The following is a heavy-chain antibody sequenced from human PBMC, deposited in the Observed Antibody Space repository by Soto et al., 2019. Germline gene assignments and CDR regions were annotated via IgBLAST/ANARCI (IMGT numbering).Heavy chain of an antibody. CDR1: GFTVGNNY. CDR3: AKDGRGSGSDYYSFGD. V-gene: IGHV3-53*01. CDR2: IYSTGTT. Sequence: EVQLVESGGGLIQPGGSLKLSCAASGFTVGNNYMSWVRQAPGKGLEWVSLIYSTGTTKYADTAKGRFTVSRDKAKNTLYLEMNSLRAEDTAVYYCAKDGRGSGSDYYSFGDWGQGTLVTVSS. J-gene: IGHJ4*02. D-gene: IGHD3-10*01.